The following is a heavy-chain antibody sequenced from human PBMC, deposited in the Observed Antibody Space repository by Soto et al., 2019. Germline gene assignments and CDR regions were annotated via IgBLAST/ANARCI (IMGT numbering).Heavy chain of an antibody. CDR3: ARPRLGGYYYYGMDV. V-gene: IGHV1-2*02. CDR2: INPNSGGT. Sequence: ASVKVSCKASGYTFTGYYMHWVRQAPGQGLEWMGWINPNSGGTNYAQKFQGRVTMTRDTSISTAYMELSRLRSDDTAVYYCARPRLGGYYYYGMDVWGQGTTVTVS. D-gene: IGHD3-10*01. J-gene: IGHJ6*02. CDR1: GYTFTGYY.